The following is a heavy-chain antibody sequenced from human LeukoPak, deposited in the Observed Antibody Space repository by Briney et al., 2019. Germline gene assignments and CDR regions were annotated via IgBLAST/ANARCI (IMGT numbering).Heavy chain of an antibody. CDR3: ARVFDSGSQAYFYYTDV. D-gene: IGHD3-10*01. J-gene: IGHJ6*03. V-gene: IGHV4-34*01. Sequence: TSETLSLTCAVYGGSFSGYYWSWIRQPPGKGLEWIGEINHSGSTNYNPSLKSRVTMSVDTSKNQFSLKVSSVTAADTAVYYCARVFDSGSQAYFYYTDVWGKGTTVTISS. CDR2: INHSGST. CDR1: GGSFSGYY.